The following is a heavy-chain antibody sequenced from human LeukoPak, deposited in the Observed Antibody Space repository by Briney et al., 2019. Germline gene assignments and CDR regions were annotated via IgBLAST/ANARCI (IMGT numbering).Heavy chain of an antibody. D-gene: IGHD3-16*01. CDR1: GGSVSDYY. V-gene: IGHV4-59*02. J-gene: IGHJ4*02. CDR2: FYNSGSS. Sequence: SETLSLTCTVSGGSVSDYYRGWIRQPPGKGLEWIGYFYNSGSSTYNPSLKSRVTISVDTSKEQFSLTAADTAVYYCTRGAGWLIDYWGQGILVTVSS. CDR3: TRGAGWLIDY.